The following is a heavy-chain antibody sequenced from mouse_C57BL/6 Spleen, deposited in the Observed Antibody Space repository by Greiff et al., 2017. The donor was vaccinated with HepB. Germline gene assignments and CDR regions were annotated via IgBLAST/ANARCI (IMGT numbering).Heavy chain of an antibody. J-gene: IGHJ1*03. CDR3: AKTGDWYFDV. CDR1: GYAFSSSW. Sequence: VQLQQSGPELVKPGASVKISCKASGYAFSSSWMNWVKQRPGKGLEWIGRIYPGDGDTNYNGKFKGKATLTEDKSSSTAYMQLSSLTSEDSAVYFCAKTGDWYFDVWGTGTTVTVSS. CDR2: IYPGDGDT. V-gene: IGHV1-82*01. D-gene: IGHD4-1*01.